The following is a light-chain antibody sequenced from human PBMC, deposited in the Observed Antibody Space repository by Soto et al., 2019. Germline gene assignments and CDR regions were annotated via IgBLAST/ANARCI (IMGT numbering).Light chain of an antibody. V-gene: IGLV2-23*01. CDR3: CSYAGSSTWV. CDR2: EGS. Sequence: QSALTQPASVSGSPGQSITISCTGTSSDVGTYNLVSWYQQHPGKAPKLMIYEGSQRPSGVSNRFSGSKSGNTASLTISGLQAEDEADYHCCSYAGSSTWVFGGGTKVTVL. CDR1: SSDVGTYNL. J-gene: IGLJ3*02.